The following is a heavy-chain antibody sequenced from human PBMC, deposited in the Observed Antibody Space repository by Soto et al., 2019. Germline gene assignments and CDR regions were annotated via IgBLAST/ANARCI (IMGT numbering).Heavy chain of an antibody. D-gene: IGHD3-10*01. CDR3: ASIRGVFGY. J-gene: IGHJ4*02. Sequence: EVQLVESGGDLVQPGGSLRLSFAASGFSLSDLFIDWVRQAPGKGLEWVGRTKDKAYSYTTEYAASMKGRFTISRDESRNSLYLQMSSLKTEDTAVYYCASIRGVFGYWGQGTLVTVSS. CDR2: TKDKAYSYTT. CDR1: GFSLSDLF. V-gene: IGHV3-72*01.